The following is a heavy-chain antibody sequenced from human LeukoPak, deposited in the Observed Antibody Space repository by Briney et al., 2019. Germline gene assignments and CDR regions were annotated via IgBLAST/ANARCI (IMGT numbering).Heavy chain of an antibody. Sequence: PGGSLRLSCAASGFSFSSYGMHWVRQAPGKGLEWVAAIWYDGSNKYYVDSVKGRLTISRDNSKNTLYLQMNSLRAEDTAVYYCARSYWNDHFDYWGQGTLVTVSS. CDR3: ARSYWNDHFDY. CDR1: GFSFSSYG. J-gene: IGHJ4*02. CDR2: IWYDGSNK. V-gene: IGHV3-33*01. D-gene: IGHD1-1*01.